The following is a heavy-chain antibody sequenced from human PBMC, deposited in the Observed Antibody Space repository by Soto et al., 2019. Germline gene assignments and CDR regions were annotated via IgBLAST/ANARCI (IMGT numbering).Heavy chain of an antibody. V-gene: IGHV1-18*01. CDR1: GYTFSRYG. CDR3: ASASAYSTPWSFDN. Sequence: QVQLGQSGAEVKKPGASVRVSCKASGYTFSRYGISWVRQAPGQGLEWMGWISGFNGNTKESEKLQGRVTLTTDTAANTAHMELRGLRSDDTAVYYCASASAYSTPWSFDNWGQGTLVTVAS. J-gene: IGHJ4*02. D-gene: IGHD6-13*01. CDR2: ISGFNGNT.